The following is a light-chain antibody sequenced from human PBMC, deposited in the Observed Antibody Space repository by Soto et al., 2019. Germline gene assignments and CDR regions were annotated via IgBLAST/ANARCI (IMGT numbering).Light chain of an antibody. V-gene: IGKV3-20*01. Sequence: ETVLTQSPGTLSLSPGERATLSCRASQSVSSNYLVWYQQKPGQAPRLLISGVSTRATGIPDRFSGSGSGTDFTLTISRLEPEDVAVYYCQQYNNWPWTFGQGTKVEIK. CDR2: GVS. CDR1: QSVSSNY. CDR3: QQYNNWPWT. J-gene: IGKJ1*01.